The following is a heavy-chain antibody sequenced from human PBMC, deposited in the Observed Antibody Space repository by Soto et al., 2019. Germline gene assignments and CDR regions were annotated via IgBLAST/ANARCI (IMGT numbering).Heavy chain of an antibody. CDR3: ARDGQISSIQYYYYMDV. J-gene: IGHJ6*03. CDR1: GFTFSSYW. V-gene: IGHV3-7*01. CDR2: IKQDGSEK. D-gene: IGHD6-13*01. Sequence: QSGGSLRLSCAASGFTFSSYWMSWVRQAPGKGLEWVANIKQDGSEKYYVDSVKGRFTISRDNAKNSLYLQMNSLRAEDTAVYYCARDGQISSIQYYYYMDVWGKGTTVTVPS.